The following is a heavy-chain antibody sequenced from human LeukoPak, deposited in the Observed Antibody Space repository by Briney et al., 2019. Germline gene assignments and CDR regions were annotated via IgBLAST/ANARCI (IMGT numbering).Heavy chain of an antibody. D-gene: IGHD2-2*01. CDR2: ISWNSGSI. J-gene: IGHJ3*02. CDR3: AKGSDIVVVPAGAFDI. V-gene: IGHV3-9*01. CDR1: GFTFDDYA. Sequence: GRSLRLSCAASGFTFDDYAMHWVRQAPGKGLEWVSVISWNSGSIGYADSVKGRFTISRDNAKNSLCLQMNSLRAEDTALYYCAKGSDIVVVPAGAFDIWGQGTMVTVSS.